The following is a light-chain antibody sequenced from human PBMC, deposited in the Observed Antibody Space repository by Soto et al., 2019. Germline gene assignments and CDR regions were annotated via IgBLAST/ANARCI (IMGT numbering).Light chain of an antibody. CDR2: KAS. Sequence: DIQMTQSPSTLSASVGDRVTLTCRASQSISTWLAWYQQKPGKAPKLMXYKASGLESGVPSRFSGSGSGTAFTLTISSLQTDDFATYYCQQYDSYSPLTFGGGTKVDIK. CDR3: QQYDSYSPLT. J-gene: IGKJ4*01. V-gene: IGKV1-5*03. CDR1: QSISTW.